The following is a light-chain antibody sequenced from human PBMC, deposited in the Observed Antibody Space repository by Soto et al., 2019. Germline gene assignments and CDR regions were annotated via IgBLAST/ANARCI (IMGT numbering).Light chain of an antibody. CDR1: QSVSSN. J-gene: IGKJ4*01. V-gene: IGKV3-15*01. CDR2: GAS. Sequence: EIVMTQSPATLSVSPGERATLSCRASQSVSSNLAWYQQKPGQAPRLLIYGASTRATGIPARFSGSGSGTEFNPSITSLQSEDVAVYYCQQYNNWPPLTFGGGTKVEIK. CDR3: QQYNNWPPLT.